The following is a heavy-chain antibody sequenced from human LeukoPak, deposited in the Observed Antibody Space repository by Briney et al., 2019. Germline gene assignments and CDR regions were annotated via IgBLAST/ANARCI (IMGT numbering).Heavy chain of an antibody. CDR3: ARLGYPFDY. CDR1: GDSISSSSYY. Sequence: PSQTLSLTCTVSGDSISSSSYYWGWIRQPPGEGLEWIGTIYYSGNTYYNPSLKSRVTISVDASKNQFSLKLSSVTAADTAVYYCARLGYPFDYWGRGTLVTVSS. J-gene: IGHJ4*02. D-gene: IGHD3-16*02. CDR2: IYYSGNT. V-gene: IGHV4-39*01.